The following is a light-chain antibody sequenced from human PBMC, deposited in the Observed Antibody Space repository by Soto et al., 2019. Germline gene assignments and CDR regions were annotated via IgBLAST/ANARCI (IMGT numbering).Light chain of an antibody. CDR1: SSDVGAYTY. J-gene: IGLJ1*01. CDR3: SSYAGSNNYV. V-gene: IGLV2-8*01. Sequence: QSALTQPPSASGSPGQSVTISCTGTSSDVGAYTYVSWYQQHPGKAPKLMIYGVTERPSGVPDRFSGSKSGNTASLTVSGLQTEDEAYYYCSSYAGSNNYVFGTGTKVTGL. CDR2: GVT.